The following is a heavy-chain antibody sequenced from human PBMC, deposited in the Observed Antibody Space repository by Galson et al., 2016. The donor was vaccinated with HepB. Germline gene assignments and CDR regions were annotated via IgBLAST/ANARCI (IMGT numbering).Heavy chain of an antibody. J-gene: IGHJ4*02. V-gene: IGHV3-23*01. CDR2: MSDSDDI. CDR1: GFTFSGYA. D-gene: IGHD6-13*01. CDR3: AKDKRGHSRAGYWYYDD. Sequence: SLRLSCAASGFTFSGYAMAWVRQAPGKGLEWVSGMSDSDDIYYAPSVKGRFTISRDNSKNTLYLQLSSLRAEDTAVHYCAKDKRGHSRAGYWYYDDWGQGTLVSVSS.